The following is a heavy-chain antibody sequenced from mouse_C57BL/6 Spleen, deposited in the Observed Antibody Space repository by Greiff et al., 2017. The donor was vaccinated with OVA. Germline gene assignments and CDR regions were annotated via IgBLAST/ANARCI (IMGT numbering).Heavy chain of an antibody. CDR1: GFTFSSYA. J-gene: IGHJ2*01. CDR2: ISDGGSYT. Sequence: EVNLVESGGGLVKPGGSLKLSCAASGFTFSSYAMSWVRQTPEKRLEWVATISDGGSYTYYPDNVKGRFTISRDNAKNNLYLQMSHLKSEDTAMYYCARETYYFDYWGQGTTLTVSS. V-gene: IGHV5-4*01. CDR3: ARETYYFDY.